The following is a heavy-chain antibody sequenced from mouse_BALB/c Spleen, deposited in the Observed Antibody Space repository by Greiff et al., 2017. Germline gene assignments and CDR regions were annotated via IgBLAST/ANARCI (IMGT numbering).Heavy chain of an antibody. CDR1: GYTFSSYW. V-gene: IGHV1-9*01. CDR3: ARGGATRGAMDY. CDR2: ILPGSGST. J-gene: IGHJ4*01. Sequence: QVQLKESGAELMKPGASVKISCKATGYTFSSYWIEWVKQRPGHGLEWIGEILPGSGSTNYNEKFKGKATFTADTSSNTAYMQLSSLTSEDSAVYYCARGGATRGAMDYWGQGTSVTVSS. D-gene: IGHD6-1*01.